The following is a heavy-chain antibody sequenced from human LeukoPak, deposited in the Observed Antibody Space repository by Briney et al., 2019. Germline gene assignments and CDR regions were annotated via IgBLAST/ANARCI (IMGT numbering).Heavy chain of an antibody. V-gene: IGHV3-33*01. J-gene: IGHJ6*02. Sequence: GGSLRLSCAASGFTFSSYGMHWVRQAPGKGLEWVAVIWYDGSNKYFADSVKGRFTISRDNSKNTLYLQMNSLRAEDTAVYYCARGGTLYYYDSSGYRYGVDVWGQGTTVTVSS. D-gene: IGHD3-22*01. CDR1: GFTFSSYG. CDR2: IWYDGSNK. CDR3: ARGGTLYYYDSSGYRYGVDV.